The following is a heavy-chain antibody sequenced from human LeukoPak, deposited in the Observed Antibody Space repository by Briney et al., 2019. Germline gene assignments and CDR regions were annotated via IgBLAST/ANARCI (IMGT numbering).Heavy chain of an antibody. V-gene: IGHV1-69*13. CDR3: ARSFLTMVRGVIRIWWFDP. Sequence: ASVKVSCKASGGTFSSYAISWVRQAPGQGLEWMGGIIPIFGTANYAQKFQGRVTITADESTSTAYMELSSLRSEDTAVYYRARSFLTMVRGVIRIWWFDPWGQGTLVTVSS. CDR1: GGTFSSYA. CDR2: IIPIFGTA. D-gene: IGHD3-10*01. J-gene: IGHJ5*02.